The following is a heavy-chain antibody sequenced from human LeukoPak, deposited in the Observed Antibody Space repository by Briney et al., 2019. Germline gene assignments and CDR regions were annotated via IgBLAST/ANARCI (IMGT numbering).Heavy chain of an antibody. CDR1: GGSISSGDYY. Sequence: SETLSLTCTVSGGSISSGDYYWSWIRQPPGKGLEWIGYIYCSGSTYYNPSLKSRVTISVDTSKNQFSLKLSSVTAADTAVYYCARVNYYGSGSYFDYWGQGTLVTVSS. CDR2: IYCSGST. CDR3: ARVNYYGSGSYFDY. D-gene: IGHD3-10*01. J-gene: IGHJ4*02. V-gene: IGHV4-30-4*01.